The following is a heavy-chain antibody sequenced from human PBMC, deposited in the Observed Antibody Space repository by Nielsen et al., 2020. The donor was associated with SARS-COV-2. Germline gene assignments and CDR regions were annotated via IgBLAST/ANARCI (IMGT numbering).Heavy chain of an antibody. V-gene: IGHV4-39*07. D-gene: IGHD3-16*01. CDR3: ARPGFFMIGYATAADYFDY. CDR2: IYYSGST. Sequence: GSLRLSCTVSGGSISSSSYYWGWIRQPPGKGLEWIGSIYYSGSTYYNPSLKSRVTISVDTSKNQFSLKLSSVTAADTAVYYCARPGFFMIGYATAADYFDYWGQGTLVTVSS. J-gene: IGHJ4*02. CDR1: GGSISSSSYY.